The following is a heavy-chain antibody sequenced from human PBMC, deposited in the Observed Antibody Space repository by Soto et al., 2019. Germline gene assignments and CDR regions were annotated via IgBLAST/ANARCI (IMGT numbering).Heavy chain of an antibody. V-gene: IGHV3-21*01. Sequence: VGSLRLSCAASGFTFSSYSMNWVRQAPGKGLEWVSSISSSSSYIYYADSVKGRFTISRDNAKNSLYLQMNSLRAEDTAVYYCASGDFFTPFDPWGQGTLVTVSS. CDR3: ASGDFFTPFDP. CDR2: ISSSSSYI. D-gene: IGHD3-3*01. CDR1: GFTFSSYS. J-gene: IGHJ5*02.